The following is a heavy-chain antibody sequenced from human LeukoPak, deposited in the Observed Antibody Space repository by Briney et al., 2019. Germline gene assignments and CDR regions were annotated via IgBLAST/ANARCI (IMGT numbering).Heavy chain of an antibody. CDR2: INPNSGGT. J-gene: IGHJ4*02. V-gene: IGHV1-2*02. CDR1: GYTFTGYY. Sequence: ASVKVSCKASGYTFTGYYMHWVRQAPGQGLEWMGWINPNSGGTNYAQKFQGRVTMTRDTSISTAYMELSRLRSDDTAVYYCAREKGYDSSGYYEGFDDWGQGTLVTVSS. CDR3: AREKGYDSSGYYEGFDD. D-gene: IGHD3-22*01.